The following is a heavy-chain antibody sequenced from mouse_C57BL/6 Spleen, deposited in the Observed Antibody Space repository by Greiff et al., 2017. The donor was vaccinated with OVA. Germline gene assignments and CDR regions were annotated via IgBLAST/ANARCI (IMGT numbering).Heavy chain of an antibody. J-gene: IGHJ3*01. CDR1: GYTFTSYW. D-gene: IGHD2-5*01. V-gene: IGHV1-74*01. Sequence: QVQLQQPGAELVKPGASVKVSCKASGYTFTSYWMHWVKQRPGQGLEWIGRIHPSDSDTNYNQKFKGKATLTVDKSSSTAYMQHISLTSEDSAVYYCGTGYSNPWFAYWGQGTLVTVSA. CDR2: IHPSDSDT. CDR3: GTGYSNPWFAY.